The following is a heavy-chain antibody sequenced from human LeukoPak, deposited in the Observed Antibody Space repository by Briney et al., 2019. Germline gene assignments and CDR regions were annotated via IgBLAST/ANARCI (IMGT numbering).Heavy chain of an antibody. J-gene: IGHJ6*02. CDR2: INPNSGGT. CDR1: GYTFTGYY. Sequence: ASVKVSCKASGYTFTGYYMHWVRQAPGQGLEWMGWINPNSGGTNYAQKFQGRVTMTRDTSISTAYMELSRLRSDDTAVYYCARDRPVVPAADTDYYYYYGMDVWGQGTTVTVSS. V-gene: IGHV1-2*02. CDR3: ARDRPVVPAADTDYYYYYGMDV. D-gene: IGHD2-2*01.